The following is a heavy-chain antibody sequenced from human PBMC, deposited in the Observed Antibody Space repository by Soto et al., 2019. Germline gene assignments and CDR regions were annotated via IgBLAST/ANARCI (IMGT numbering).Heavy chain of an antibody. Sequence: GGSLRLSCAASGFTFSSYDMHWVRQATGKGLEWVLAIGTAGDTYYPGSVKGRFTISRENAKNSLYLQMNSLRAGDTAVYYCARAKREETIFGVVIVPYYGMDVWGQGTTVTVSS. J-gene: IGHJ6*02. CDR1: GFTFSSYD. D-gene: IGHD3-3*01. CDR2: IGTAGDT. V-gene: IGHV3-13*01. CDR3: ARAKREETIFGVVIVPYYGMDV.